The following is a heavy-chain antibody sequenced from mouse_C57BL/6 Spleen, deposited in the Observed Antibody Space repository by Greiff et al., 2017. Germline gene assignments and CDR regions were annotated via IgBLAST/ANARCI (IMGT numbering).Heavy chain of an antibody. D-gene: IGHD3-2*02. CDR2: IYPGDGDT. V-gene: IGHV1-82*01. CDR1: GYAFSSSW. J-gene: IGHJ4*01. CDR3: ARTAQATLYAMDY. Sequence: VQLQQSGPELVKPGASVKISCKASGYAFSSSWMNWVKQRPGKGLEWIGRIYPGDGDTNYNGKFKGKATLTADKSSSTAYMQLSSLTSEDSAVYFCARTAQATLYAMDYWGQGTSVTVSS.